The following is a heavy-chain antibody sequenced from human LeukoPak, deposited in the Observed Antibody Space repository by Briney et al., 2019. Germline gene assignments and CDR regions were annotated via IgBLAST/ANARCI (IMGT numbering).Heavy chain of an antibody. J-gene: IGHJ3*02. D-gene: IGHD3-9*01. V-gene: IGHV4-59*01. CDR1: GGSISSYY. CDR2: IYYSGST. Sequence: SETLSLTCTVSGGSISSYYWSWIRQPPGKGLEWIGYIYYSGSTNYNPSLKSRVTISVDTSKNQFSLKLSSVTAADTAVYYCAISLLRYFGRSDAFDIWGQGTMVTVSS. CDR3: AISLLRYFGRSDAFDI.